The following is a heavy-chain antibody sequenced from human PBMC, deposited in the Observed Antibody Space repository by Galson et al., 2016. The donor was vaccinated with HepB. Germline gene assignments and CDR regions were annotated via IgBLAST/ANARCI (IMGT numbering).Heavy chain of an antibody. V-gene: IGHV3-66*01. CDR1: GFTVSNNY. CDR2: IYSGGGT. J-gene: IGHJ2*01. Sequence: SLRLSCAASGFTVSNNYMRWIRQAPGKGLEWVSFIYSGGGTYYADSVRGRFTISRDNAKNSLYLQMNSLRAEDTAVYYCARDFLGIVGRYFDLWGRGTLVTVSS. D-gene: IGHD7-27*01. CDR3: ARDFLGIVGRYFDL.